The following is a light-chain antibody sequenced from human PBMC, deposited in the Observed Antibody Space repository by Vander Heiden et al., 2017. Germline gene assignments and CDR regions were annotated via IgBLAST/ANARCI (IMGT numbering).Light chain of an antibody. V-gene: IGLV1-44*01. CDR1: SYNIGSNA. Sequence: QSVLTQPPSASGTPGPGVTIVCSGGSYNIGSNAVNWYQQLPETAPKLLIYYNSQRPSGVPDRFSGSKSGTSASLAISGLQSEDEATYYCAAWDDSLNGVVFGGGTKVTVL. CDR3: AAWDDSLNGVV. J-gene: IGLJ2*01. CDR2: YNS.